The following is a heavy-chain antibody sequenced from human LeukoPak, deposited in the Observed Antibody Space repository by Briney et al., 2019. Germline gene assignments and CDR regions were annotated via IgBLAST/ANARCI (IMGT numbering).Heavy chain of an antibody. CDR1: GYTLTELS. J-gene: IGHJ4*02. CDR2: FDPEDGET. Sequence: ASVKVSCKVSGYTLTELSMHWVRQAPGKGLEWMGGFDPEDGETIYAQKFQGRVTMTADTSTDTAYMELSSLRSEDTAVYYCATVYYYGSGSYYNPLDYWGQGTLVTVSS. D-gene: IGHD3-10*01. CDR3: ATVYYYGSGSYYNPLDY. V-gene: IGHV1-24*01.